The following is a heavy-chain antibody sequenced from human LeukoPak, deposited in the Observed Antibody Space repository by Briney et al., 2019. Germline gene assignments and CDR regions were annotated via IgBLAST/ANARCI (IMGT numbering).Heavy chain of an antibody. V-gene: IGHV3-23*01. J-gene: IGHJ4*02. Sequence: PGGSLRLSCAASGFIFSSYSMNWVRQAPGKGLEWVSGITGSGGSNYHADCVKGRFTISRDNSKNMLYLETNSLRAEDTAVYYCVKDRTWYSRSWNFDYWGQGTLVTVSS. CDR3: VKDRTWYSRSWNFDY. CDR1: GFIFSSYS. CDR2: ITGSGGSN. D-gene: IGHD6-13*01.